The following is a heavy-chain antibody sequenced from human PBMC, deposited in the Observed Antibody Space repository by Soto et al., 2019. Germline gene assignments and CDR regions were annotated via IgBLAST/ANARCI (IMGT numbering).Heavy chain of an antibody. Sequence: QVPLVQSGAEVKKPGSSVKVSCKASGGTFSSYTISWVRQAPGQGLEWMGRIIPILGIANYAQKFQGRVTITADKSTSTAYMELSSLRSEDTAVYYCARGTDIVVPAKGGFDPWGQGTLVTVSS. CDR3: ARGTDIVVPAKGGFDP. J-gene: IGHJ5*02. V-gene: IGHV1-69*02. CDR1: GGTFSSYT. CDR2: IIPILGIA. D-gene: IGHD2-2*01.